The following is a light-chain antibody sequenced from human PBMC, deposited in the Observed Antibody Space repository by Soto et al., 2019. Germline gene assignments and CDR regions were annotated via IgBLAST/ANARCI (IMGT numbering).Light chain of an antibody. CDR3: ATWDNTPSVEV. CDR1: NSNIGRNY. CDR2: GNN. J-gene: IGLJ3*02. Sequence: QSVLTQPPSVSAAPGQKVTISCFGSNSNIGRNYVSWYQQLPGTAPKLLIYGNNNRHSGITDRISGSKSGTSATLGITGLQPGDEADYYCATWDNTPSVEVFGGGTKLTVL. V-gene: IGLV1-51*01.